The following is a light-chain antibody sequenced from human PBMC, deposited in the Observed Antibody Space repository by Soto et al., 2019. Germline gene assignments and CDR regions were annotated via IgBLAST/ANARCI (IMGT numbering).Light chain of an antibody. J-gene: IGKJ1*01. V-gene: IGKV3-20*01. CDR3: QQYGGSPRT. CDR2: GAS. Sequence: EIVLTQSPGTLSLSPGEGATLSCRASQSISSNFLAWYQQKRGQAPRLLIHGASNRSTGIPDRFSGRGSGTDFTLTSTRLEPEDFAVYYCQQYGGSPRTFGQGTKVEVK. CDR1: QSISSNF.